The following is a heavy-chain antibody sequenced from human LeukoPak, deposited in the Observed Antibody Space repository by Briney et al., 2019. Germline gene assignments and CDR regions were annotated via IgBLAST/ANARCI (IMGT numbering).Heavy chain of an antibody. CDR3: ARDFKESEWNDAHWFDP. CDR2: IIPIFDIP. D-gene: IGHD1-1*01. CDR1: GGTFSSYS. V-gene: IGHV1-69*04. J-gene: IGHJ5*02. Sequence: SVKVSCKASGGTFSSYSISWVRQAPGQGLEWMGRIIPIFDIPNYAQKFQGRVTIAADKSTSTAYMELSSLRSEDTAVYYCARDFKESEWNDAHWFDPWGQGTLVTVSS.